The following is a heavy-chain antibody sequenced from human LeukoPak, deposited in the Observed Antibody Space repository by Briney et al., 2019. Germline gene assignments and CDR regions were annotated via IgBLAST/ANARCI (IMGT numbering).Heavy chain of an antibody. Sequence: SVKVSCKASGGTFSSYAISWVRQAPGQGLEWMGGIIPIFGTANYAQKFQGRVTITADKSTSTAYMELSSLRSEDTAVYYCARVELTIFGVVRLNWFDPWGQGTLVTVSS. CDR1: GGTFSSYA. CDR2: IIPIFGTA. J-gene: IGHJ5*02. V-gene: IGHV1-69*06. CDR3: ARVELTIFGVVRLNWFDP. D-gene: IGHD3-3*01.